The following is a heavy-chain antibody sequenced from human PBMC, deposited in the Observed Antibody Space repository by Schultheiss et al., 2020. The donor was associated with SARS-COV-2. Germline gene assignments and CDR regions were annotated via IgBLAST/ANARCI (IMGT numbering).Heavy chain of an antibody. J-gene: IGHJ4*02. V-gene: IGHV4-39*07. Sequence: SQTLSLTCTVSGGSISSSSYYWGWIRQPPGKGLEWIGSIYYSGSTYYNPSLKSRVTMSVDTSKNQFSLQLSSVTAADTAVYYCARDGSSSSAIAYWGQGTLVTVSS. CDR1: GGSISSSSYY. D-gene: IGHD6-6*01. CDR2: IYYSGST. CDR3: ARDGSSSSAIAY.